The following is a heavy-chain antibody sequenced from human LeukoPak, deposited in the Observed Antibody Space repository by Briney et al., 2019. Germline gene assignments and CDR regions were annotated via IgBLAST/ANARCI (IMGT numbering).Heavy chain of an antibody. J-gene: IGHJ1*01. CDR1: GFTFSNYG. Sequence: PGGSLRLSCAASGFTFSNYGMHWVRQAPGKGLEWVAGICDDGGNKYYADSVKGRFTSSRDNSKNTLYLQMNSLRAEDTAVYYCARDRAELAPGSPTYFQHWGQGTLVTVSS. D-gene: IGHD6-13*01. CDR2: ICDDGGNK. CDR3: ARDRAELAPGSPTYFQH. V-gene: IGHV3-33*01.